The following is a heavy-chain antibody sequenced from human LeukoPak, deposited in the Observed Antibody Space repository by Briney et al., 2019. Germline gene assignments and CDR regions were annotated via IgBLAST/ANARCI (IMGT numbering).Heavy chain of an antibody. CDR2: IFHSGST. J-gene: IGHJ4*02. CDR3: ASLSVMGATFDY. V-gene: IGHV4-38-2*02. D-gene: IGHD1-26*01. Sequence: PSETLSLTCTVSGYSISSVYYWGWIRQPPGKGLEWIANIFHSGSTYYNPSLKSRVTISVDTSKNQFSLKLSSVTAADTAVYYCASLSVMGATFDYWGQGTLVTVSS. CDR1: GYSISSVYY.